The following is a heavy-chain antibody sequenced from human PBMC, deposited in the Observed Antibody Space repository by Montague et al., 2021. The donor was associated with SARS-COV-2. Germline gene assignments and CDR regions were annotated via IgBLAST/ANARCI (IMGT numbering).Heavy chain of an antibody. CDR1: GDSVSMNDIA. D-gene: IGHD1-1*01. V-gene: IGHV6-1*01. Sequence: CAISGDSVSMNDIAWNWLRQSPSRGLEWLGRTFYRSEWNYHYADSVKSRITIDPDTSKNQVSLQLRSVTPDDTAVYFCARVRHLERGMDVWGQGTTVTVSS. CDR2: TFYRSEWNY. J-gene: IGHJ6*02. CDR3: ARVRHLERGMDV.